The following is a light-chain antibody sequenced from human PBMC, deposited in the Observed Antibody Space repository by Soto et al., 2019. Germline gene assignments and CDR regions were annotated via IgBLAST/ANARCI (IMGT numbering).Light chain of an antibody. V-gene: IGLV2-8*01. Sequence: QSALTQPPSASGSPGQSVTISCTGTSSDIGGYNSVSWYQQHPGKAPKLMIYEVNKRPLGVPERFSGSKSGNTASLTVSGLQADDEADYYCSSSAGTNSFVLFDGGTKVTVL. J-gene: IGLJ3*02. CDR2: EVN. CDR3: SSSAGTNSFVL. CDR1: SSDIGGYNS.